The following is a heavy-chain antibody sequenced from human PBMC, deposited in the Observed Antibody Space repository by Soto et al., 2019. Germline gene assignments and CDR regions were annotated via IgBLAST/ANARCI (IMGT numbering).Heavy chain of an antibody. D-gene: IGHD6-19*01. Sequence: EVQLEESGGGLVQPVGSLRLSCAASGFSFSSYWMSWVRQAPGKGPEWVAIVSLDGRDKTYADSVKGRFTISRDNAENSLFLRMNSLRADDTALYYCARDDRSSGPFDYWGQGALVTVSS. J-gene: IGHJ4*02. CDR3: ARDDRSSGPFDY. CDR2: VSLDGRDK. CDR1: GFSFSSYW. V-gene: IGHV3-7*01.